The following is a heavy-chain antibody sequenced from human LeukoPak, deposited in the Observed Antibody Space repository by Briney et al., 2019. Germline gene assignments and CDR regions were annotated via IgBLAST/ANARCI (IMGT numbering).Heavy chain of an antibody. CDR3: TTDRYYDNTELQFQH. CDR1: VCTFSSYW. D-gene: IGHD3-16*01. Sequence: GGSLRLSCAASVCTFSSYWMSWVRKAPWKGLEWLGRIKRETDGGTIDYAAPVKGRFTISRDDSRNTLYLQMDSLKIEDTAVYYCTTDRYYDNTELQFQHWGQGTLVTVSS. CDR2: IKRETDGGTI. V-gene: IGHV3-15*01. J-gene: IGHJ1*01.